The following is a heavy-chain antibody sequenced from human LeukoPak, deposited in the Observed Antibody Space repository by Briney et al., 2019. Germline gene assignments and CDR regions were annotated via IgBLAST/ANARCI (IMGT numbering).Heavy chain of an antibody. CDR2: INAGNGNT. J-gene: IGHJ4*02. CDR1: GYTFTSYA. Sequence: ASVKVSCKASGYTFTSYAMHWVRQAPGQRLEWMGWINAGNGNTKYSQKFQGRVTITRDTSASTAYMELSSLRSGDTAVYYCARDRDYDSSGTTPSRDYWGQGTLVTVSS. V-gene: IGHV1-3*01. CDR3: ARDRDYDSSGTTPSRDY. D-gene: IGHD3-22*01.